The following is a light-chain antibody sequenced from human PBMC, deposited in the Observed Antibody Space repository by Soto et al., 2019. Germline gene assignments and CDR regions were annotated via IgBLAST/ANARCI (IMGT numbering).Light chain of an antibody. J-gene: IGKJ3*01. Sequence: DIVLTQSPGTLSLSPGERATLSCRASQSVASTYLAWYQQKPGQAPRLLIYGASSRATGIPDRFSGSGSGTDFTLSISRLEPEDFALYYCQQYGNSPFTFGPGTKVDIK. V-gene: IGKV3-20*01. CDR3: QQYGNSPFT. CDR1: QSVASTY. CDR2: GAS.